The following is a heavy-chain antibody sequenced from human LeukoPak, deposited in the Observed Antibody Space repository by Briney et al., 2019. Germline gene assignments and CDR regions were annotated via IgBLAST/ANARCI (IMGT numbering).Heavy chain of an antibody. J-gene: IGHJ4*02. Sequence: PGGSLRLSCAVSGFTFSSYAMSWVRQAPGKGLEWVSAISGSGGSTYYADSVKGRFTISRDNSKNTLYLQMNSLRAEDTAVYYCAREIGYSYGHGFDYWGQGTLVTVSS. CDR3: AREIGYSYGHGFDY. D-gene: IGHD5-18*01. CDR1: GFTFSSYA. CDR2: ISGSGGST. V-gene: IGHV3-23*01.